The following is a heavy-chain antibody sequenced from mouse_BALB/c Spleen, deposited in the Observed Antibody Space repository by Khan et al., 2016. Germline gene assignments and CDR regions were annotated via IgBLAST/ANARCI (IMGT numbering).Heavy chain of an antibody. D-gene: IGHD3-1*01. CDR3: ATSTSGYWYYLDY. V-gene: IGHV3-1*02. Sequence: EVQLQESGPDLVKPSQSLSLTCTVTGYSIPSHYSWHWIRHFPGNKLEWMGYIHYSGSTNYNPSLKSRISITRDTSKNQFFLQLNSVTTEDTATDYCATSTSGYWYYLDYWGQGTTLTVSS. J-gene: IGHJ2*01. CDR1: GYSIPSHYS. CDR2: IHYSGST.